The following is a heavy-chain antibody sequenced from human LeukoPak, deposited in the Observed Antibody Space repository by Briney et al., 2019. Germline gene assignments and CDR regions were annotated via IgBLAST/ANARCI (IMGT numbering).Heavy chain of an antibody. J-gene: IGHJ5*02. V-gene: IGHV4-59*01. CDR1: GGSIRSYY. D-gene: IGHD3-9*01. CDR2: ISYSGST. CDR3: ARGAFYYDILSGYYKGWFDP. Sequence: SSETLSVTCTVSGGSIRSYYWNWVRQPPGKGLEWIGYISYSGSTNYNPSLKSRVTISVDTSKNQFSLKLSSVTAADTAVYYCARGAFYYDILSGYYKGWFDPWGQGTLVTVSS.